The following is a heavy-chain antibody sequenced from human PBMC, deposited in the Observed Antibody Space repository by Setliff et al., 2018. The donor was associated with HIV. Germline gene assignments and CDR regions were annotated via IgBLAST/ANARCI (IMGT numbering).Heavy chain of an antibody. CDR2: IYPQDSDT. CDR3: ARHRIDISLLVVQDPGPFDL. Sequence: PGESLKISCTGSGYSFSNHWIGWVRQMPGRGLEWVAIIYPQDSDTRYSPSFEGHVTISADTSRYIAYLQWRALRASDTAIYYCARHRIDISLLVVQDPGPFDLWGRGTMVTVSS. CDR1: GYSFSNHW. J-gene: IGHJ3*01. D-gene: IGHD3-3*02. V-gene: IGHV5-51*01.